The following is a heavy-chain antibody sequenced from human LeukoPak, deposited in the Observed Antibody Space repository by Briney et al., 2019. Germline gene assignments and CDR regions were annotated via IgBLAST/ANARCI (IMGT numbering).Heavy chain of an antibody. Sequence: GGSLRLSCAASGFTFSNYAMSWVRQAPGKGLEWVSAITGGGSDTFHADSAKGRFTISRDNSESTLYVQMNSLRAEDTATYYCAKELHAGDPTDWGQGTLVTVSS. D-gene: IGHD4-17*01. J-gene: IGHJ1*01. CDR1: GFTFSNYA. V-gene: IGHV3-23*01. CDR2: ITGGGSDT. CDR3: AKELHAGDPTD.